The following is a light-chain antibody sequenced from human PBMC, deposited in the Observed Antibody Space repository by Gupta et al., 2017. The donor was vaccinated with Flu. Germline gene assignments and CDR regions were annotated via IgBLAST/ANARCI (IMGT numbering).Light chain of an antibody. CDR3: RRTASLTPFS. V-gene: IGKV2-29*01. CDR2: EVS. J-gene: IGKJ3*01. Sequence: EIVMTQTPLSLSVTPGQPASISCKSSQSLRHSDGKTYLSWYLQKPRQPPQLLIYEVSSRVSGVADRFCGRGSGKDITLKINRVESYREECTDRRRTASLTPFSFGQGTLVDIK. CDR1: QSLRHSDGKTY.